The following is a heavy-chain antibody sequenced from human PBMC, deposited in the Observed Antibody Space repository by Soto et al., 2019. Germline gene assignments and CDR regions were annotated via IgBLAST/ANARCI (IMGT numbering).Heavy chain of an antibody. D-gene: IGHD2-15*01. J-gene: IGHJ6*04. CDR1: GFTVSSKY. V-gene: IGHV3-66*01. Sequence: EVQLVESGGGLVKPGGSLRLSCAASGFTVSSKYMTWVRQAPGKGLEWVSLIQSGGTTYYADSVKGRFTISRDTSENTLHLQMDSLRVEDTAVYYCARDDVLCDGGRCYGIPLDVWGKGTRVTVSS. CDR2: IQSGGTT. CDR3: ARDDVLCDGGRCYGIPLDV.